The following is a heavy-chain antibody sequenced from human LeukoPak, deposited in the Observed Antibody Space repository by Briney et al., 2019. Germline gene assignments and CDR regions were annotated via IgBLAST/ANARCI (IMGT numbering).Heavy chain of an antibody. CDR1: GFTFSSYT. CDR3: VKDATLGAGNYKGVFDY. J-gene: IGHJ4*02. Sequence: PGGSLRLSCSASGFTFSSYTMHWVRQPPGKGLEYVSAVSSNGGSTYYADSVKGRFTISRDNSTTTLYRQMSGRGTEATPGYSFVKDATLGAGNYKGVFDYWGQGTLVTVSS. V-gene: IGHV3-64*03. D-gene: IGHD1-7*01. CDR2: VSSNGGST.